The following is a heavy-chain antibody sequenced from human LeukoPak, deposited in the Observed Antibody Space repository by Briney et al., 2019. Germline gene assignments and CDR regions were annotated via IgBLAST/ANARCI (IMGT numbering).Heavy chain of an antibody. CDR3: ARDRLGLDY. Sequence: GASVKVSCKASGYTFTGYYMHWVRQAPGQGLEGRVRINPNSGDTNHAQKFQGRVTMTRDTSISTAYMELSRLRSDDTAVYYCARDRLGLDYWGQGTLVTVSS. V-gene: IGHV1-2*06. CDR2: INPNSGDT. J-gene: IGHJ4*02. CDR1: GYTFTGYY.